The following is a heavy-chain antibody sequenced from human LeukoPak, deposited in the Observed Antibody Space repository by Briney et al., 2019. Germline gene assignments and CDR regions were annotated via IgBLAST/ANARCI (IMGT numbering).Heavy chain of an antibody. Sequence: ASVKVSCKVSGYTLTELSMHWVRQAPGKGLEWMGGFDPEDGETIFAQKFQGRVTMTEDTSTDTAYMELSSLRSEDTAVYYCATQWRKRITIFGVDPNFDYWGQGTLVTVSS. CDR1: GYTLTELS. CDR2: FDPEDGET. D-gene: IGHD3-3*01. CDR3: ATQWRKRITIFGVDPNFDY. J-gene: IGHJ4*02. V-gene: IGHV1-24*01.